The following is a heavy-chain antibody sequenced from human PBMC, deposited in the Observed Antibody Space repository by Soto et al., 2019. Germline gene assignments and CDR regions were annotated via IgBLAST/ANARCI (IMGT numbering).Heavy chain of an antibody. D-gene: IGHD3-22*01. J-gene: IGHJ4*02. CDR1: GGSMSTYY. CDR3: ARTNYDSSGFYPAY. CDR2: IYSSGST. V-gene: IGHV4-59*08. Sequence: SETLSLTCTVSGGSMSTYYWSWIRQPPGKGLEWIGYIYSSGSTYYNPSLKSRVTISVDTSKNQFSLKLSSVTAADTAVYYCARTNYDSSGFYPAYWGQGALVTVSS.